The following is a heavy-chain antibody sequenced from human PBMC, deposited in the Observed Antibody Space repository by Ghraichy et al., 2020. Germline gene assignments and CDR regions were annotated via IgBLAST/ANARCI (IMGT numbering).Heavy chain of an antibody. CDR2: ISGSGGST. CDR1: GFTFSSYA. CDR3: AKATRASRDGYNSYLHSYYYYGMDV. V-gene: IGHV3-23*01. D-gene: IGHD5-24*01. J-gene: IGHJ6*02. Sequence: GGSLRLSCAASGFTFSSYAMSWVRQAPGKGLEWVSAISGSGGSTYYADSVKGRFTISRDNSKNTLYLQMNSLRAEDTAVYYCAKATRASRDGYNSYLHSYYYYGMDVWGQGTTVTVSS.